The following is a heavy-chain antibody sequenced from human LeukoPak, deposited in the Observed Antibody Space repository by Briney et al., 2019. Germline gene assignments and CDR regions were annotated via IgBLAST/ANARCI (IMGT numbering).Heavy chain of an antibody. D-gene: IGHD4-11*01. J-gene: IGHJ4*02. CDR2: INPNSGGT. V-gene: IGHV1-2*02. CDR1: GYTFTGYY. CDR3: ARGNSETNFDY. Sequence: GASVKVSCKASGYTFTGYYMHWVRQAPGQGLEWMGWINPNSGGTNYAQKFQGRVTMTRDMSTSTVYMELSSLRSEDTAVYYCARGNSETNFDYWGQGTLVTVSS.